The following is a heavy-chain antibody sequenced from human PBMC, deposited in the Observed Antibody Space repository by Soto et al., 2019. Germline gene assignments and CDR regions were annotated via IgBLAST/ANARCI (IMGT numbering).Heavy chain of an antibody. D-gene: IGHD6-19*01. CDR3: ARDLVAVAADAYYYGMDF. Sequence: ASVKVSCKASGYTFTGYYMHWVRQAPGQGLEWMGWINPNSGGTNYAQKFQGWVTMTRDTSISTAYMELSRLRSDDTAVYYCARDLVAVAADAYYYGMDFWGQGITVTLSS. CDR2: INPNSGGT. J-gene: IGHJ6*02. V-gene: IGHV1-2*04. CDR1: GYTFTGYY.